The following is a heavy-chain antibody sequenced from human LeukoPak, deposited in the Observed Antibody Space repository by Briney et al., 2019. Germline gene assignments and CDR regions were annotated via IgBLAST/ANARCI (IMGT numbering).Heavy chain of an antibody. CDR3: ARGGAVTTDWIAY. CDR2: ISYDGSNK. D-gene: IGHD4-11*01. CDR1: GFTFSSYA. J-gene: IGHJ4*02. Sequence: GGSLRLSCAASGFTFSSYAMHWVRQAPGKGLEWVAVISYDGSNKYYADSVKGRFTISRDNSKNTLFLQMNSLRAEDTAVYYCARGGAVTTDWIAYWGQGTLVTVSS. V-gene: IGHV3-30*04.